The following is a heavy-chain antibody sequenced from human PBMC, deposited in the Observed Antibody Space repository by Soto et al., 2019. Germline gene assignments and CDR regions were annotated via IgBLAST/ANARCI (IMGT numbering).Heavy chain of an antibody. CDR3: ARVTDTSGFYLFDD. J-gene: IGHJ4*02. Sequence: QVQLVQSGAEVKKPGSSVKVSCQASRGAFNNYAFNWVRQAPGQGPEWMEGIIPILARTSYAQKFKGRVTIAADESTRTVCMNLSSLSSDDTAVYYCARVTDTSGFYLFDDWGQWSLVTFSS. CDR2: IIPILART. V-gene: IGHV1-69*01. CDR1: RGAFNNYA. D-gene: IGHD3-22*01.